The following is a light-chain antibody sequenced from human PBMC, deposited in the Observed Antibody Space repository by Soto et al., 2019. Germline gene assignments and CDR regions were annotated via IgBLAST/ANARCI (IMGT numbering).Light chain of an antibody. Sequence: EIVMTQSPGTLSVSPGERATLSCRASQSVSVNLAWYQQKPGQAPRLLIHGATTRATGIPARFSGSGSGTEFTLTISSLQPDDFATYYCQQYNSPVTFGQGTKVDIK. CDR1: QSVSVN. J-gene: IGKJ1*01. V-gene: IGKV3-15*01. CDR2: GAT. CDR3: QQYNSPVT.